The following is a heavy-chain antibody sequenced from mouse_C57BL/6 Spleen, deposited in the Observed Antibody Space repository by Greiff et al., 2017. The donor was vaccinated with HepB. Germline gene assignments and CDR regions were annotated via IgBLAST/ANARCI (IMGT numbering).Heavy chain of an antibody. CDR3: TRRNYYGSSPDYFDY. CDR1: GYTFTDYE. D-gene: IGHD1-1*01. CDR2: IDPETGGT. V-gene: IGHV1-15*01. Sequence: QVQLQQSGAELVRPGASVTLSCKASGYTFTDYEMHWVKQTPVHGLEWIGAIDPETGGTAYNQKFKGKAILTADKSSSTAYMELRSLTSEDSAVYYCTRRNYYGSSPDYFDYWGQGTTLTVSS. J-gene: IGHJ2*01.